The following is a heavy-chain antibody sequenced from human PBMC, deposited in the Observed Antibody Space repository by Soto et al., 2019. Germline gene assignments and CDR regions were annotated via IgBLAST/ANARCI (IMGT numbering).Heavy chain of an antibody. D-gene: IGHD2-15*01. CDR1: EGYISSYD. CDR3: ARERGSWGVVVGYYYYYGMDV. Sequence: TSEPLCLTCSVSEGYISSYDGSWIRQTAGKGLEWIGRIYTSGSTNYNPSLKSRVTMSVDTSKNQFSLKLSSVTAADTAVYYCARERGSWGVVVGYYYYYGMDVWGQGTTVTVSS. V-gene: IGHV4-4*07. J-gene: IGHJ6*02. CDR2: IYTSGST.